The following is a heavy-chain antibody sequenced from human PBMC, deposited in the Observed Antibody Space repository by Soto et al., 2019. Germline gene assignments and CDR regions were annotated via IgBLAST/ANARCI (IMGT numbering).Heavy chain of an antibody. CDR2: IYYSGST. CDR3: ARGLSVTLFDN. D-gene: IGHD4-17*01. J-gene: IGHJ4*02. Sequence: QVQLQESGPGLVKPSQTLSLTCTVSGGSISTGGYYWTWIRQHPGKGLEWIGYIYYSGSTYYNPSLKSRVTIAVDTSKNQFSLKLSSVSAADTAVYYCARGLSVTLFDNWGQGTLVTVSS. CDR1: GGSISTGGYY. V-gene: IGHV4-31*03.